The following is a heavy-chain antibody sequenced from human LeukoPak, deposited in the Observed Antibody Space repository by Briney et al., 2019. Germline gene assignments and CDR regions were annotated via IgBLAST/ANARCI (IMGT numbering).Heavy chain of an antibody. CDR3: ATLMPPSFTRGVNSAAAFDI. V-gene: IGHV1-69*04. CDR1: GGTFYTYG. Sequence: SVKVSCKASGGTFYTYGFSWVRQAPGQGLEWMGRIKPILGRPSYAQKFQDRLTITADTSTDTAYMDLSSLRFEDTAVYYCATLMPPSFTRGVNSAAAFDIWGQGTTVTVSS. CDR2: IKPILGRP. J-gene: IGHJ3*02. D-gene: IGHD3-10*01.